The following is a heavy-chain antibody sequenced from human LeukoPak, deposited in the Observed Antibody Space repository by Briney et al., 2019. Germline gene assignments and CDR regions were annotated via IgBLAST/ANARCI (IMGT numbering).Heavy chain of an antibody. D-gene: IGHD2/OR15-2a*01. J-gene: IGHJ3*02. CDR2: IWYDGSNK. CDR1: GFAFSDYW. V-gene: IGHV3-33*08. Sequence: GGSLRLSCAASGFAFSDYWMSWVRQAPGKGLEWVAVIWYDGSNKYYADSVKGRLTISRDNSKNTLYLQMNSLRAEDTAVYYCARGTTGAFDIWGQGTMVTVSS. CDR3: ARGTTGAFDI.